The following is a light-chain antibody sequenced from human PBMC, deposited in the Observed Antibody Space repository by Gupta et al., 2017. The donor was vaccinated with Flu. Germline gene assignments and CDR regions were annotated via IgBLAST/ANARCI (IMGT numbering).Light chain of an antibody. CDR1: QSVSSN. CDR2: GAS. J-gene: IGKJ4*02. CDR3: QQYDNGPLRT. Sequence: DIVMTQSPATLSVSPGERATLSCRASQSVSSNLAWYQQKPGQAPRLLIYGASTRPTGIPARFSGSGSGTEFTLTISSLQSEDFAVYYWQQYDNGPLRTFGGGTKVEIK. V-gene: IGKV3-15*01.